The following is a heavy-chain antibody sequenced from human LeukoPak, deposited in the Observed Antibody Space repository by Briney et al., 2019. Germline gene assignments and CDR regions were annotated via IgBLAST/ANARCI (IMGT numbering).Heavy chain of an antibody. CDR2: MYWEDNK. CDR1: GFSLSTSGVS. D-gene: IGHD3-22*01. V-gene: IGHV2-5*02. CDR3: AHSVSYDSTGYYGRMVGEYYFDF. J-gene: IGHJ4*02. Sequence: SGPTLVNPTQTLTLTCTFSGFSLSTSGVSVGWIRQPPGKALEWLALMYWEDNKRYSPSLKSRLTITKDTSKNQVVLTMTNMGPVDTATYYCAHSVSYDSTGYYGRMVGEYYFDFWGQGALVTVSS.